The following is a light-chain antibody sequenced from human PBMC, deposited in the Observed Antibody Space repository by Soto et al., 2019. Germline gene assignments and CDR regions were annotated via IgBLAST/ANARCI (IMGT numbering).Light chain of an antibody. CDR1: QSVASN. CDR3: QQYHNWPPQYT. Sequence: EIVMTQSPASLSVSPGDGATLSCRASQSVASNVAWYQQKPGQGPRLLIHGASTRALGVPARFSGSGSGTDFALTISSLQSEDFAVYYCQQYHNWPPQYTFGQGTKRQIK. V-gene: IGKV3-15*01. CDR2: GAS. J-gene: IGKJ2*01.